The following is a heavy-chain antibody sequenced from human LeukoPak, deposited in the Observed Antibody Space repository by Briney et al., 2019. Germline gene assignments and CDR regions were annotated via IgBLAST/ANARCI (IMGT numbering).Heavy chain of an antibody. J-gene: IGHJ4*02. CDR1: GFTFSSYG. CDR3: AKDQPPYYYDSSGLDY. CDR2: ISYDGSNK. D-gene: IGHD3-22*01. V-gene: IGHV3-30*18. Sequence: GGSLRLSCVASGFTFSSYGMHWVRQAPGKGLEWVAVISYDGSNKYYADSVKGRFTISRDNSKNTLYLRMNSLRAEDTAVYYCAKDQPPYYYDSSGLDYWGQGTLVTVSS.